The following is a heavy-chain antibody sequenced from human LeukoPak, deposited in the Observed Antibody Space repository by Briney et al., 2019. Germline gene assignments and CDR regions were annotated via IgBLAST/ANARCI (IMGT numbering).Heavy chain of an antibody. D-gene: IGHD3-22*01. Sequence: SETLSLTCTVSGGSISSYYWSWIRQPPGKGLEWIGYIYYSGSTNYNPSLKSRVTISVDTSKNQFTLKLSSVTAADTAVYYCARGDSSLDAFDIWGQGTMVTVSS. CDR2: IYYSGST. CDR3: ARGDSSLDAFDI. J-gene: IGHJ3*02. V-gene: IGHV4-59*01. CDR1: GGSISSYY.